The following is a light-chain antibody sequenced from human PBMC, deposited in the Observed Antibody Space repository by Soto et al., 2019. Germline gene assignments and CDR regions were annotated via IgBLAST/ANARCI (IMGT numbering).Light chain of an antibody. Sequence: EIVLTQSPGTLSLSPGERATLSCRASQSVSSSYLAWYQQKPGQAPRLLIYGASSRATGIPDRFSGSGSGTAFTLTISRLEPEDLAVYYCQQYGSSPRTFGKGTKVEIK. V-gene: IGKV3-20*01. CDR1: QSVSSSY. CDR2: GAS. J-gene: IGKJ1*01. CDR3: QQYGSSPRT.